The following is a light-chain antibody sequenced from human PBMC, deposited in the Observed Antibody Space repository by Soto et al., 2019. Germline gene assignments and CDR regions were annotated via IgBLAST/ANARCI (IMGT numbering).Light chain of an antibody. Sequence: QSALTQPASVSGSPGQSITISCTGTSSDVGGYNNVSWYQQHPGKAPKLMIYDVSNRPSGVSNRFSGSKSGNTASLTISGRQAEDEAYYYCSSYTSSSTLVVFGGGTKLTVL. CDR3: SSYTSSSTLVV. CDR1: SSDVGGYNN. V-gene: IGLV2-14*01. J-gene: IGLJ2*01. CDR2: DVS.